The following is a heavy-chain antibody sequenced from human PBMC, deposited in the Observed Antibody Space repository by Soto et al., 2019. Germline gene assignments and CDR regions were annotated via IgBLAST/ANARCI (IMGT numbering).Heavy chain of an antibody. CDR1: GFFVSSDY. V-gene: IGHV3-53*01. CDR3: ARGWARSGFNF. D-gene: IGHD2-15*01. Sequence: GGSLRLSCAASGFFVSSDYMNWVRQAPGKALEWVSGICSDGAIDYAKSVKVRFTLSRDNSKNTPYLQMPSLKGEGRVMYYCARGWARSGFNFWGQGTLVTVSS. CDR2: ICSDGAI. J-gene: IGHJ4*02.